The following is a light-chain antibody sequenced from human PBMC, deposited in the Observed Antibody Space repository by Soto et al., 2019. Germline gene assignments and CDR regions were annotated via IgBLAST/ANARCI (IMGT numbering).Light chain of an antibody. Sequence: QSVLTQPASVSGSPGQSIAISCTGTSSDVGGYNYVSWYQQHPGKAPKLMISEVSNRPSGVSNRFSVSKSGNTASLTISGLQAEDEADYYCSSYTSSSTYVFGTGTKLTVL. J-gene: IGLJ1*01. CDR2: EVS. CDR3: SSYTSSSTYV. V-gene: IGLV2-14*01. CDR1: SSDVGGYNY.